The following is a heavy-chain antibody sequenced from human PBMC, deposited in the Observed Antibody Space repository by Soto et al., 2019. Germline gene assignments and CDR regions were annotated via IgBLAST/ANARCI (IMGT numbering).Heavy chain of an antibody. CDR2: IIPFLDLA. CDR3: ARGLRDAAFDI. Sequence: QVQLVQSGAALKKPGSSVKVSCKGSGGTFTDYSFSWVRQAPGQGLEWMGRIIPFLDLANYAEELQDRVMIIADKGTSTVYMELSSLRSEDTAVYYCARGLRDAAFDIWGQGTMVTVSS. CDR1: GGTFTDYS. V-gene: IGHV1-69*02. J-gene: IGHJ3*02.